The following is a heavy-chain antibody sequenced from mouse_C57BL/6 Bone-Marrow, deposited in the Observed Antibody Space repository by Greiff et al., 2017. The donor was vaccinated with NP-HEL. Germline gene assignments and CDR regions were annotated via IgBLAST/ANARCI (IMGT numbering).Heavy chain of an antibody. CDR2: IDPSDSYT. CDR3: ARGYAMDY. CDR1: GYTFTSYW. Sequence: QVHVKQPGAELVRPGTSVKLSCKASGYTFTSYWMHWVKQRPGQGLEWIGVIDPSDSYTNYNQKFKGKATLTVDTSSSTAYMQLSSLTSEDSAVYYCARGYAMDYWGQGTSVTVSS. J-gene: IGHJ4*01. V-gene: IGHV1-59*01.